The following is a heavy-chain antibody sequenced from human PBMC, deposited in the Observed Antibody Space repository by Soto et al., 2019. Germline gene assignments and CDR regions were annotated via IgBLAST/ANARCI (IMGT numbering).Heavy chain of an antibody. CDR1: GYTFTSYG. J-gene: IGHJ4*02. Sequence: ASVKVSCKASGYTFTSYGISWVRQAPGQGLERMGWISAYNGNTNYAQKLQGRVTMTTDTSTSTAYMELRSLRSDDTAVYYCARIVYGGNSDSFDYWGQGTLVTVYS. CDR2: ISAYNGNT. CDR3: ARIVYGGNSDSFDY. V-gene: IGHV1-18*01. D-gene: IGHD4-17*01.